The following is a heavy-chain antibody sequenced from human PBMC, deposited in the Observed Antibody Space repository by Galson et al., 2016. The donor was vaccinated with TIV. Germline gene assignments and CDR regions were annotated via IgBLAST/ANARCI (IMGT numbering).Heavy chain of an antibody. CDR1: GYTFSKYY. V-gene: IGHV1-46*03. Sequence: SVKVPCKASGYTFSKYYMHWVRQAPGQGLEWMGIINPSDGTTVYAQSFQGRVTMTRDTSTSTVYMELSSLTSEDTAVYYCVSGMGSGRPRNFDYWGQGTLVTVST. CDR3: VSGMGSGRPRNFDY. CDR2: INPSDGTT. J-gene: IGHJ4*02. D-gene: IGHD3-10*01.